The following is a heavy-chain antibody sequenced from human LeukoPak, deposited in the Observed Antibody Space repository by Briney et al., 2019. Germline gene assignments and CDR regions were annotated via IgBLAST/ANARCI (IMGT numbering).Heavy chain of an antibody. Sequence: GGSLRLSCAASGLTFSSYPMHWVRQAPGKGLEWVAVISYDGSEKHYADPVKGRFTISRDNSKNTLYLQMSSLRAEDTAMYYCAREGNSDYYPYWGQGILVTVSS. D-gene: IGHD3-22*01. J-gene: IGHJ4*02. CDR3: AREGNSDYYPY. V-gene: IGHV3-30-3*01. CDR2: ISYDGSEK. CDR1: GLTFSSYP.